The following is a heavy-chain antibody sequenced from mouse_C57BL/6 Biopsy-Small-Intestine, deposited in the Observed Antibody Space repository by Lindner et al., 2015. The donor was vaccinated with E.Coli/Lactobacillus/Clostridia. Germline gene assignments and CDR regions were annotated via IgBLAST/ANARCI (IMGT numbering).Heavy chain of an antibody. Sequence: QLQESGPELVKPGASVKISCKASGYSFTDYYMHWVRQGPGKSLEWIGLIIPYNGVTTNNQKFKGKATLTVDKSSSTAYMELRSLTSEDSAVYYCAGSNSPSFYFDYWGQGTTLTVSS. J-gene: IGHJ2*01. V-gene: IGHV1-18*01. CDR1: GYSFTDYY. CDR3: AGSNSPSFYFDY. CDR2: IIPYNGVT.